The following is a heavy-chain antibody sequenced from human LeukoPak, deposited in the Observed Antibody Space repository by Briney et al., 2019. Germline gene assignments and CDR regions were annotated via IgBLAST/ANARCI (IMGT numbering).Heavy chain of an antibody. D-gene: IGHD2-2*01. CDR1: GFTFSSYG. V-gene: IGHV3-30*02. J-gene: IGHJ4*02. Sequence: GGSLRLSCAASGFTFSSYGMHWVRQAPGKGLEWVAFIRYDGSNKYYADSVKGRFTISRDNSKNTLYLQMNSLRAEDTAVYYCAKDLGGVVPAALDYWGQGTLVTVSS. CDR2: IRYDGSNK. CDR3: AKDLGGVVPAALDY.